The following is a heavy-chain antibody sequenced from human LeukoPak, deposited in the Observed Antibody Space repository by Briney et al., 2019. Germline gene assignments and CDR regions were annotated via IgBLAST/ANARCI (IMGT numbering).Heavy chain of an antibody. CDR3: ARPGNSSYWYFDL. Sequence: SETLSLTCSVSGGSIYTYYWSWIRQPPGKGLEWIGYIYYSGNSDYNPSLRSRVTISVDTSKNQFSLKLSSVTVADTAVYYCARPGNSSYWYFDLWGRGTLVTVSS. V-gene: IGHV4-59*08. J-gene: IGHJ2*01. CDR1: GGSIYTYY. D-gene: IGHD6-6*01. CDR2: IYYSGNS.